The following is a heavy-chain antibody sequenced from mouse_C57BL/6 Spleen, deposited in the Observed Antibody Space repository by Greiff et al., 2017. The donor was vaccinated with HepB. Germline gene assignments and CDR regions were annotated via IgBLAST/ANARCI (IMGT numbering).Heavy chain of an antibody. Sequence: VQLQQSGPELVKPGASVKISCKASGYSFTGYYMNWVKQSPEKSLEWIGEINPSTGGTTYNQKFKAKATLTVDKSSSTAYMQLKSLTSEDSAVYYCAREGLTHYFDYWGQGTTLTVSS. CDR3: AREGLTHYFDY. CDR2: INPSTGGT. CDR1: GYSFTGYY. D-gene: IGHD4-1*01. V-gene: IGHV1-42*01. J-gene: IGHJ2*01.